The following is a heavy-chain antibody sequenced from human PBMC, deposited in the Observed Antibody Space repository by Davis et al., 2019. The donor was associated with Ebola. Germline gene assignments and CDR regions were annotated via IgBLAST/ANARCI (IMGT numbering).Heavy chain of an antibody. V-gene: IGHV3-23*01. CDR2: ISGSGGST. CDR1: GFTFSSYA. Sequence: PGGSLRLSCAASGFTFSSYAMSWVRQAPGKGLEWVSAISGSGGSTYYADSVKGRFTISRDNSKNTLYLQMNSLRAEDTAVYYCAKDPGYSSGWYGSGWFDPWGQGTLVTVSS. CDR3: AKDPGYSSGWYGSGWFDP. D-gene: IGHD6-19*01. J-gene: IGHJ5*02.